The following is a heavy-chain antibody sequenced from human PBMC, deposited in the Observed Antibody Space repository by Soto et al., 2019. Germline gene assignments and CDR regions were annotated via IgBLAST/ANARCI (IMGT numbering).Heavy chain of an antibody. Sequence: WVCLRLSCSAGRNTCNGFASNWVLHTTGKWLGWVGSISDPGASTWYAESVRDRLSISRDNSKNTLYLQMNSLRGEDTAVYYCAKARGSGRAWYFDNWGKETL. CDR3: AKARGSGRAWYFDN. J-gene: IGHJ4*02. V-gene: IGHV3-23*01. CDR1: RNTCNGFA. CDR2: ISDPGAST. D-gene: IGHD6-19*01.